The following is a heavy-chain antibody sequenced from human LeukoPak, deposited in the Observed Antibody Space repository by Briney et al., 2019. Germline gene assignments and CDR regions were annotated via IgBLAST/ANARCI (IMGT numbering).Heavy chain of an antibody. V-gene: IGHV4-39*07. CDR1: GGSISSRSYY. CDR3: ARGKNTYYYYMDV. Sequence: SETLSLTCSVSGGSISSRSYYWGWIRQPPGKGLEWIGSIYYSGSTYYNPSLKSRVTISVDTSKNQFSLKLSSVTAADTAVYYCARGKNTYYYYMDVWGKGTTVTVSS. CDR2: IYYSGST. J-gene: IGHJ6*03.